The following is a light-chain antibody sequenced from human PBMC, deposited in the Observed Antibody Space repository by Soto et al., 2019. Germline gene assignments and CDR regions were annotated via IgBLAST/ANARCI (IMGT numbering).Light chain of an antibody. CDR2: RAS. J-gene: IGKJ5*01. Sequence: EVVLTQPPATLSVSPGERATLSCRASESVNNKLGWYQQKPGQAPRLLIYRASTRATGIPARFSGSGSGTEFTLTISSLQSEDSAVYYCHQYNNWFPFTFGQGTRLEIK. CDR1: ESVNNK. V-gene: IGKV3-15*01. CDR3: HQYNNWFPFT.